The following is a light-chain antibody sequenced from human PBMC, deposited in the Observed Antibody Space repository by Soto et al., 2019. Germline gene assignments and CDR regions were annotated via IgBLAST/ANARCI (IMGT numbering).Light chain of an antibody. J-gene: IGKJ1*01. V-gene: IGKV1-5*03. CDR2: KTS. CDR1: QSISSW. Sequence: DIQMTQSPSTLSASVGDRVTITCRASQSISSWLAWYRQKPGKAPKLLMYKTSSLESGVPSRFSGSRSGTEFTLTISSLQPDDFATYFCQQYNSYPWTFGQGTKVDIK. CDR3: QQYNSYPWT.